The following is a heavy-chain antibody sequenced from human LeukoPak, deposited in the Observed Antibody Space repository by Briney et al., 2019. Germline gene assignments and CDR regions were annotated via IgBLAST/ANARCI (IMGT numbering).Heavy chain of an antibody. CDR2: ISGSGGST. Sequence: PGASLRLSCAASGFTFSSYAMSWVRQAPGKGLEWVSAISGSGGSTYYADSVKGRFTISRDNSKNTLYLQMSSLRAEDTAVYYCAKVNKKMADLDYWGQGTLVTVSS. V-gene: IGHV3-23*01. CDR1: GFTFSSYA. J-gene: IGHJ4*02. CDR3: AKVNKKMADLDY. D-gene: IGHD5-24*01.